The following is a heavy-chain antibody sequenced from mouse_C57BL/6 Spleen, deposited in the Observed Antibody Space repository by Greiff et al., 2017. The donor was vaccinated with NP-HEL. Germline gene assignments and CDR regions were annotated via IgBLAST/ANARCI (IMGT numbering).Heavy chain of an antibody. V-gene: IGHV2-5*01. CDR1: GFSLTSYG. CDR2: VWRGGST. CDR3: AKGYDYDGGDYYAMDY. D-gene: IGHD2-4*01. J-gene: IGHJ4*01. Sequence: VQLQQSGPGLVQPSQSLSITCTVSGFSLTSYGVHWVRQSPGKGLEWLGVVWRGGSTDYNAAFMSRLSITKDNSKSEVFFKMNILQAVDTAIYYCAKGYDYDGGDYYAMDYWGQGTSVTVSS.